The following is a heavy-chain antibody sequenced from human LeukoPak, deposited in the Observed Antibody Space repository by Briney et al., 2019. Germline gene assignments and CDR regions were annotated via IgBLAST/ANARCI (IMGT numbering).Heavy chain of an antibody. D-gene: IGHD5-12*01. CDR3: ARDCWGGYSGYEKRPQPGIAVAALYSDYYYGMDV. CDR2: IIPIFGTA. V-gene: IGHV1-69*13. CDR1: GGTFSSYA. J-gene: IGHJ6*02. Sequence: ASVKVSCTAPGGTFSSYAISWVRRAPGQGLEWMGGIIPIFGTANYAQKFQGRVTITADESTSTAYMELSSLRSEDTAVYYCARDCWGGYSGYEKRPQPGIAVAALYSDYYYGMDVWGQGTTVTVSS.